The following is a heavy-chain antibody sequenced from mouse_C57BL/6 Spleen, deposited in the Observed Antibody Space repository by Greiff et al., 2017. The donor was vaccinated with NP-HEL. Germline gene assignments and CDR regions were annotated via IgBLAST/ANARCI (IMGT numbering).Heavy chain of an antibody. CDR3: ARREITTVVAHWYFDV. CDR2: IYPGDGDT. Sequence: QVQLQQSGPELVKPGASVKISCKASGYAFSSSWMNWVKQRPGKGLEWIGRIYPGDGDTNYNGKFKGKATLTADKSSSTAYMQLSSLTSEDSAVYFCARREITTVVAHWYFDVWGTGTTVTVSS. V-gene: IGHV1-82*01. CDR1: GYAFSSSW. J-gene: IGHJ1*03. D-gene: IGHD1-1*01.